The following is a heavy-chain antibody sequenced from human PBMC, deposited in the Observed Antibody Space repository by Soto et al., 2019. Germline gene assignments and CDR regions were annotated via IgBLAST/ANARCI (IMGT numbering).Heavy chain of an antibody. CDR1: GTTLRNFA. J-gene: IGHJ4*02. V-gene: IGHV1-69*13. Sequence: ASVKVSCRASGTTLRNFAIGWVRQAPGQGLEWMGGIILPFGTPNYAQKFQGRVTISADESMTTAYMELRGLRSEDTAVYYCVRGPDYEGYFDYWGQGTLVTVSS. D-gene: IGHD3-22*01. CDR2: IILPFGTP. CDR3: VRGPDYEGYFDY.